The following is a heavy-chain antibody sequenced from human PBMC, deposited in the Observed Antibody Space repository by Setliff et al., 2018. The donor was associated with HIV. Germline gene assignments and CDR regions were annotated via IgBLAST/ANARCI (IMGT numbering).Heavy chain of an antibody. Sequence: SETLSLTCAVSGGSISRSNWWSWVRQPPGKGLEWIGEIYHSGGTNYNPSLKSRVTISVDKSKNQFSLKLSSVTAADTAVYYCARVQARWLQFRYYFMDVWGKGTTVTVSS. D-gene: IGHD5-12*01. CDR1: GGSISRSNW. CDR3: ARVQARWLQFRYYFMDV. CDR2: IYHSGGT. V-gene: IGHV4-4*02. J-gene: IGHJ6*03.